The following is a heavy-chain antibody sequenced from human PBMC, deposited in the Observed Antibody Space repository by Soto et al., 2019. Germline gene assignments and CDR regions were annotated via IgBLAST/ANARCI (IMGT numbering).Heavy chain of an antibody. V-gene: IGHV1-18*01. J-gene: IGHJ5*02. Sequence: QVQLVQSGPEVKKPGASVKVSCKASGYTFTSYGISWVRQAPGQGLEWMGWISAYNGNTNYAQKLQGRVTMTTDTXXXXXXXXXXXXXXXXXXVXYXXXXXXXTAMGFTAGDWFDPWGQGTLVTVSS. CDR2: ISAYNGNT. D-gene: IGHD5-18*01. CDR3: XXXXXXTAMGFTAGDWFDP. CDR1: GYTFTSYG.